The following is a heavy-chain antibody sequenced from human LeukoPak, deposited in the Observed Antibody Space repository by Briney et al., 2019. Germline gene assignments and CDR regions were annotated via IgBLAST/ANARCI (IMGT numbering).Heavy chain of an antibody. CDR1: GGSISSGSYY. J-gene: IGHJ6*02. Sequence: TSQTLSLTCTVSGGSISSGSYYWRWIPQPAGKGLEWIGRIYTSGSTNYNPSLKSRVTISVDTSKNQFSLKLSSVTAADTAVYYCARSAVGATPYYYYGMDVWGQGTTVTVSS. CDR3: ARSAVGATPYYYYGMDV. CDR2: IYTSGST. V-gene: IGHV4-61*02. D-gene: IGHD1-26*01.